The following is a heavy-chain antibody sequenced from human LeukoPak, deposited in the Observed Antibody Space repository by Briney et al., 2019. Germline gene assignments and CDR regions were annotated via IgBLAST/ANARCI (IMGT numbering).Heavy chain of an antibody. V-gene: IGHV1-69*06. CDR2: IIPIFGTA. CDR1: GGTFSSYA. Sequence: SVKVSCKASGGTFSSYAISWVRQAPGQGLEWMGGIIPIFGTANYAQKFQGRVTITADKSTSTAYMELSSLRSEDTAVYYCARDTEMAKIKFFDYWGQGTLVTVSS. D-gene: IGHD5-24*01. CDR3: ARDTEMAKIKFFDY. J-gene: IGHJ4*02.